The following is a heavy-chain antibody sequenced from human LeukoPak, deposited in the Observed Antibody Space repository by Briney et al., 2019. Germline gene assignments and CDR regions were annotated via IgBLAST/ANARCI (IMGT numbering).Heavy chain of an antibody. CDR3: ATSVEMATIVDY. CDR2: INPSGGST. D-gene: IGHD5-24*01. V-gene: IGHV1-46*01. CDR1: GYTLTSYY. Sequence: ASVKVSCKASGYTLTSYYMHWVRQAPGQGLEWMGIINPSGGSTSYAQKFQGRVTMTRDTSTSTVYMELSSLRSEDTAVYYCATSVEMATIVDYWGQGTLVTVSS. J-gene: IGHJ4*02.